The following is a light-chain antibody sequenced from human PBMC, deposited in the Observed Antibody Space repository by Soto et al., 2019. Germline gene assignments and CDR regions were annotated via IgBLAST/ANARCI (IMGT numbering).Light chain of an antibody. CDR2: DSS. V-gene: IGKV3-11*01. Sequence: EIVLTQSPATLSLSPGDRATLSCRASQSVSSYLAWYQQKPGQAPRLLIYDSSNRATGIPARFRGSGSGTDFTITISSLEPEDFAVYYCQQRRDLPLTFGGGTQVAI. CDR3: QQRRDLPLT. J-gene: IGKJ4*01. CDR1: QSVSSY.